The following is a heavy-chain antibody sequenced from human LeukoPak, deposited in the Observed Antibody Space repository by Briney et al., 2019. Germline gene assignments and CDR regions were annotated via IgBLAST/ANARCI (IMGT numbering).Heavy chain of an antibody. Sequence: GASVKVSCKASGYTFTGYYIHWVRQAPGQGLEWMGWINPNSGGTNYAQKFQGRVTMTRDTSIRTAYMELRSLRSDDTAVYYCARGSVGSGWLGPSFVRLRGPDPQGDEEIIFDYWGQGTLVTVSS. CDR3: ARGSVGSGWLGPSFVRLRGPDPQGDEEIIFDY. J-gene: IGHJ4*02. CDR2: INPNSGGT. V-gene: IGHV1-2*02. D-gene: IGHD6-19*01. CDR1: GYTFTGYY.